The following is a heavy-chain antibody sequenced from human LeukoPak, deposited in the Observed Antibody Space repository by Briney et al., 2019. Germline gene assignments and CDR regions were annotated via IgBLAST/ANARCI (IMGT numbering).Heavy chain of an antibody. V-gene: IGHV4-59*01. J-gene: IGHJ3*02. D-gene: IGHD6-13*01. CDR3: ARAVAAAGPKGAFDI. CDR2: IYYSGST. CDR1: GGSISSYY. Sequence: KTSETLSLTCTVSGGSISSYYWGWIRQPPGKGLEWIGYIYYSGSTNYNPSLKSRVTISVDTSKNQFSLKLSSVTAADTAVYYCARAVAAAGPKGAFDIWGQRTMVTVSS.